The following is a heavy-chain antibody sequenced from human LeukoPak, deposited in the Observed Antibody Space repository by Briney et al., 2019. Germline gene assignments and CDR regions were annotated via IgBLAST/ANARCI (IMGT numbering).Heavy chain of an antibody. J-gene: IGHJ4*02. CDR1: GFTFDDYA. D-gene: IGHD6-13*01. V-gene: IGHV3-43*02. Sequence: GGSLRLSCTASGFTFDDYAMQWVRQAPAKGLEWVSLISGDGGTTDYADSVKGRFTISRDNRRNSLYLHMNSLRTEDTALYFCAKVYVGSWYAYDHWGQGTLVTVSS. CDR2: ISGDGGTT. CDR3: AKVYVGSWYAYDH.